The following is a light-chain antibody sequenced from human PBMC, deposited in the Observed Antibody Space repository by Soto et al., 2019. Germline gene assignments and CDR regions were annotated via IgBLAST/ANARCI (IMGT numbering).Light chain of an antibody. CDR3: QQDNNLPPWT. V-gene: IGKV3D-7*01. J-gene: IGKJ1*01. Sequence: EIVMTQSPATLSLSPGERATLYCRASQSVSSSYLSWYQQKPGQAPRLLIYDASTRATGIPARFSGSGSGTDFTLTISSLQPEDFAAYYCQQDNNLPPWTFGQGTKVEIK. CDR1: QSVSSSY. CDR2: DAS.